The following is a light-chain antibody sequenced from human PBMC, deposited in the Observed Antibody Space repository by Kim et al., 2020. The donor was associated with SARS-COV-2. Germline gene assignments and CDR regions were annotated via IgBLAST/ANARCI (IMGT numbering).Light chain of an antibody. J-gene: IGLJ3*02. CDR1: RDAVGGYNY. CDR2: DIS. V-gene: IGLV2-14*03. Sequence: GQWTTISCTGTRDAVGGYNYGTCYQQHPRKAPNLMIYDISNRPSGLSNRFSGSKSGNTASLTISGLQAEDEADYYCSSYTSSSTRVFGGGTQLTVL. CDR3: SSYTSSSTRV.